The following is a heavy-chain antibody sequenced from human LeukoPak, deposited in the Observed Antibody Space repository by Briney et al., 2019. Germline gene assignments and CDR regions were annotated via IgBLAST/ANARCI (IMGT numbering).Heavy chain of an antibody. CDR1: GFTFSSYA. D-gene: IGHD2-15*01. J-gene: IGHJ5*02. Sequence: GGSLRLSCVASGFTFSSYAMSWVRQAPGKGLEWVSTISGSGDKTYYADSVKGRFTISRDNSKNTLYLQVNILRAEDSALYYCAKDGFRGDCIGGSCYPFDPWGQGTLVTVSS. CDR3: AKDGFRGDCIGGSCYPFDP. CDR2: ISGSGDKT. V-gene: IGHV3-23*01.